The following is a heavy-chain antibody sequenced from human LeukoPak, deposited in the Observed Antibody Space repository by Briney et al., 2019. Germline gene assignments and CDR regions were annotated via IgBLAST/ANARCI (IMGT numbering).Heavy chain of an antibody. CDR2: IKSKTDGGTT. Sequence: GGSLRLSCAASGSTFSNACMHWVRQAPGKGLEWVGRIKSKTDGGTTDYAAPVKGRFTISRDDSKNTLYLQMNSLKTEDTAVYYCTTETGTSDAFDIWGQGTMVTVSS. V-gene: IGHV3-15*01. D-gene: IGHD1-1*01. CDR3: TTETGTSDAFDI. CDR1: GSTFSNAC. J-gene: IGHJ3*02.